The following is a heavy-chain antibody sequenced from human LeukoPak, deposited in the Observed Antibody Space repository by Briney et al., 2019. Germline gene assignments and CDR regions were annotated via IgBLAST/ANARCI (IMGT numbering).Heavy chain of an antibody. CDR3: AKARELAPAASGKYYFDY. D-gene: IGHD2-2*01. Sequence: GGSLRLSCAASGFTFSSYGMHWVRQAPGKGLEWVAFIRYDGSNKYYADSVKGRFTISRDNSKNTLYLQMNSLRAEDTAVYYCAKARELAPAASGKYYFDYWGQGTLVTVSS. CDR2: IRYDGSNK. V-gene: IGHV3-30*02. J-gene: IGHJ4*02. CDR1: GFTFSSYG.